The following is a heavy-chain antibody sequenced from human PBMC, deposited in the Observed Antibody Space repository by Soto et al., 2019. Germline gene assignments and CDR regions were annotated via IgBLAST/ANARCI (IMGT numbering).Heavy chain of an antibody. CDR3: ATGPTIFGVVISFEYYYGFDV. D-gene: IGHD3-3*01. Sequence: EVQLLESGGGLVQPGGSLRLSCAASGFIFSNSAMSWVRQPPGKGLEWVSAISGSGSSTYYADSVKGRFTISRDNSKNKLYLQVISLRAEDTAVYYCATGPTIFGVVISFEYYYGFDVWGQGTTVSVSS. V-gene: IGHV3-23*01. CDR2: ISGSGSST. CDR1: GFIFSNSA. J-gene: IGHJ6*02.